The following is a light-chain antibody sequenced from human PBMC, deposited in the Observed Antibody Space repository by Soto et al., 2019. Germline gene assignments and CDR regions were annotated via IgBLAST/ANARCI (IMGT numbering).Light chain of an antibody. V-gene: IGLV1-47*01. Sequence: QSVLTQPPSASGTPGQTVTISCSGSSSNIGSAYIYWYQHLPGTAPKLLIYRNTQRPSGVPDRFSASKAGTSASLAISGLRYEDDADYYCAAWDDSLVVCGGGTQLPVL. CDR1: SSNIGSAY. CDR3: AAWDDSLVV. CDR2: RNT. J-gene: IGLJ2*01.